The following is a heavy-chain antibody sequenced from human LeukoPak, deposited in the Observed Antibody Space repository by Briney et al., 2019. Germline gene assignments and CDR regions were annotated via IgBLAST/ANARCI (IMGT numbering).Heavy chain of an antibody. D-gene: IGHD3-10*01. CDR2: IKQDGSEK. Sequence: PGGSLRLSCAASGFSVSSNYMSWVRQAPGKGLEWVANIKQDGSEKYYVDSVKGRFTISRDNAKDSLYLQMNSLRAEDTAVYYCARKVGDYWGQGTLVTVSS. CDR1: GFSVSSNY. J-gene: IGHJ4*02. CDR3: ARKVGDY. V-gene: IGHV3-7*01.